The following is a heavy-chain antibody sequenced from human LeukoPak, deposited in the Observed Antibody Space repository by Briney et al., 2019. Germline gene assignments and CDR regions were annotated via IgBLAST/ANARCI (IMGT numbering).Heavy chain of an antibody. Sequence: GGSLRLSCAASGFTFSSSAMHWVRQAPGKGLEWVAVISYDGSNKYYADSVKGRFTISRDNSKNTLYLQMNSLRAEDTAVYYCARHRGVGALTWGQGTLVTVSS. D-gene: IGHD3-10*01. J-gene: IGHJ5*02. V-gene: IGHV3-30-3*01. CDR3: ARHRGVGALT. CDR2: ISYDGSNK. CDR1: GFTFSSSA.